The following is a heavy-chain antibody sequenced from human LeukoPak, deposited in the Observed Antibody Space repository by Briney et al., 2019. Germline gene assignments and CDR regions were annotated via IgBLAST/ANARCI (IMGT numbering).Heavy chain of an antibody. CDR3: AKESQTYYDIMTGYPNYYFDY. J-gene: IGHJ4*02. D-gene: IGHD3-9*01. V-gene: IGHV3-23*01. CDR2: ISGSGANT. CDR1: KFTFSTSA. Sequence: GGSLRLSCAASKFTFSTSAMSWVRQAPGKGLEWVSAISGSGANTYYVDSVKGRFAISRDNSKNTLYLEMSSLRSDDTAVYYCAKESQTYYDIMTGYPNYYFDYWGQGTLVTVSS.